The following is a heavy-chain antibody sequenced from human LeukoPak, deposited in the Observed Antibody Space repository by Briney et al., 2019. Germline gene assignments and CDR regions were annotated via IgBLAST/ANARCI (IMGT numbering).Heavy chain of an antibody. D-gene: IGHD6-19*01. J-gene: IGHJ4*02. Sequence: GGSLRLSCAASGFTFSTYWMTWVRQAPGKGLEWVASIKQDGGEKYYVDSVEGRFTVSRDDAKNSLYLQMNSLRAEDTAVFYCARDGAGTGRVLFDYWGQGTLVTVSS. CDR2: IKQDGGEK. V-gene: IGHV3-7*01. CDR1: GFTFSTYW. CDR3: ARDGAGTGRVLFDY.